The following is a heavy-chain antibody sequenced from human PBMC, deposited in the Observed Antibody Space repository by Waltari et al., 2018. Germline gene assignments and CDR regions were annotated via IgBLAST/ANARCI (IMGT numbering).Heavy chain of an antibody. Sequence: QVQLQESGPGLVKPSETLSLPCTVPGDSIINHPWPWIRQPPGKGLEWVGYAYYTGRTNYNPSLRSRLSISVDTSKNQFSLNLNSVTAADTAVYYCARDLGGFNHFDWFLSIWGPGTMVTVSS. V-gene: IGHV4-59*11. CDR1: GDSIINHP. J-gene: IGHJ3*02. D-gene: IGHD3-9*01. CDR3: ARDLGGFNHFDWFLSI. CDR2: AYYTGRT.